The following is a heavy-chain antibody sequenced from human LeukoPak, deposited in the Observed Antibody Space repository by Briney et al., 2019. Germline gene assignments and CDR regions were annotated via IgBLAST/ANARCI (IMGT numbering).Heavy chain of an antibody. D-gene: IGHD3-10*01. Sequence: GGPLRLSCAASGFTFSTYTMNWVRQAPGKGLEWVSYISSSSSAIFYADSVKGRFTISRDNAKNSLYLQMNSLRDEDTAVYFCARDPGDYWGQGALVTVSS. V-gene: IGHV3-48*02. CDR3: ARDPGDY. J-gene: IGHJ4*02. CDR1: GFTFSTYT. CDR2: ISSSSSAI.